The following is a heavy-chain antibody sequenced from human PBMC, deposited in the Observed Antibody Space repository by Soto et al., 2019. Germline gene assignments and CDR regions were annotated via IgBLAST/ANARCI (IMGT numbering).Heavy chain of an antibody. D-gene: IGHD3-22*01. CDR2: IYYSGST. J-gene: IGHJ3*02. CDR1: GGSISSYY. CDR3: AGDRYCSDGSGYFNDAFDI. V-gene: IGHV4-59*01. Sequence: QVQLQESGPGLVKPSETLSLTCTVSGGSISSYYWSWIRQPPGKGLEWIGYIYYSGSTNSNPSLQRRVTIPVDTSKTQFSLKLSSVTAADTAVYYCAGDRYCSDGSGYFNDAFDIGGQGTMVTVPS.